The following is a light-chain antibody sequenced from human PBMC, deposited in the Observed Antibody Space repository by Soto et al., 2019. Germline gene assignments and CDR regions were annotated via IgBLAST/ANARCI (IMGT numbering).Light chain of an antibody. Sequence: EVVMRQSPSTLSVSPGEGATRSCTASQGIGDTLAWYQHKPGQTPRLLIYDTSTRATGVPTRFSGSRSGAEFTLTINSLQSEDFAVYYCQPYNNWPLTFGGGTKVDIK. CDR1: QGIGDT. J-gene: IGKJ4*01. CDR2: DTS. V-gene: IGKV3-15*01. CDR3: QPYNNWPLT.